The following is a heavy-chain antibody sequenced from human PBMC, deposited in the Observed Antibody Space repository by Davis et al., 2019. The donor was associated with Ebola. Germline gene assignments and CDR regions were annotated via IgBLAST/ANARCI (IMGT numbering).Heavy chain of an antibody. CDR1: GGTFSSYA. Sequence: AASVKVSCKASGGTFSSYAISWVRQAPGQGLEWMGRIIPILGIANYAQKFQGRVTITRDTSASTAYMELSRLRSDDTAVYYCARTLEYSSSPFDYWGQGTLVTVSS. CDR3: ARTLEYSSSPFDY. D-gene: IGHD6-6*01. J-gene: IGHJ4*02. V-gene: IGHV1-69*04. CDR2: IIPILGIA.